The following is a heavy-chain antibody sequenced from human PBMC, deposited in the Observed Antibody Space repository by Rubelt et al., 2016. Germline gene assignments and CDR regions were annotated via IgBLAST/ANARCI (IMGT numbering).Heavy chain of an antibody. J-gene: IGHJ4*02. CDR2: ISNSGST. Sequence: QLQLQESGPGLVKPSETLPLTCTVSGGSISRSSYYWGWIRQPPGKGLEWIGYISNSGSTSYNPSLKSRVTISLDTSKNQFPLKRIAVTAADTAVYYCARHASGANSYYDYWGQGTLVTVSS. V-gene: IGHV4-61*05. D-gene: IGHD4-11*01. CDR1: GGSISRSSYY. CDR3: ARHASGANSYYDY.